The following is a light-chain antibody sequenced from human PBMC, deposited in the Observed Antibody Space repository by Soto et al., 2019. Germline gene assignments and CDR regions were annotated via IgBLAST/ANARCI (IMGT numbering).Light chain of an antibody. V-gene: IGKV3-20*01. CDR3: QQYGTSQEYT. Sequence: EIVLTRSPGTLSLSPGERATLSCRASQSVTSGYLAWYQQKPGQAPRLLIFGASSRVTGTPDRFIGSGSGTDFTLTISRLEPEDFAVYYCQQYGTSQEYTFGQGTKLEIK. CDR2: GAS. J-gene: IGKJ2*01. CDR1: QSVTSGY.